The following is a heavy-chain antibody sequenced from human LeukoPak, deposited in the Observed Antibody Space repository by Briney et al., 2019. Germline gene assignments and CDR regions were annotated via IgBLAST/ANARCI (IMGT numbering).Heavy chain of an antibody. Sequence: GGSLRLSCAASGFTFSSYAMSWVRQAPGKGLEWVSAISGSGGSTYYADSVKGRFTISRDNSKNTLYLQMNSLPGEDTAVYYCAKYRRSQWLVQDYWGQGTLVTVSS. CDR3: AKYRRSQWLVQDY. D-gene: IGHD6-19*01. V-gene: IGHV3-23*01. CDR2: ISGSGGST. J-gene: IGHJ4*02. CDR1: GFTFSSYA.